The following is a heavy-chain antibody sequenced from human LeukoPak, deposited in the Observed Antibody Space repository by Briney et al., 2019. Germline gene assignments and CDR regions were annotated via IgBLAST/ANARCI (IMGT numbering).Heavy chain of an antibody. CDR1: GFTFSSYD. CDR3: AKFNRVTTFFYGMDV. J-gene: IGHJ6*02. V-gene: IGHV3-23*01. D-gene: IGHD4-17*01. Sequence: GGSLRLSCAASGFTFSSYDMSWVRQAPGKGLEWVSIITYSGANTYYADSVKGRFTISRDNSKNTLYLQMNSLRAEDTAMYYCAKFNRVTTFFYGMDVWGQGTTVTVSS. CDR2: ITYSGANT.